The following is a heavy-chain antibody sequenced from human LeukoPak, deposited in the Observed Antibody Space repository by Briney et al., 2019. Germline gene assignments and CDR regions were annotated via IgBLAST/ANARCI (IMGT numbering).Heavy chain of an antibody. D-gene: IGHD3-22*01. V-gene: IGHV3-11*01. CDR1: GFTFSDYY. Sequence: PGGSLRLSCAASGFTFSDYYMSWIRQAPGKGLEWVSYTSSSGSTIYYADSVKGRFTISRDNAKNSLYLQMNSLRAEDTAVYYCARDLRSSGYTWSFAYWGQGTLVTVSS. J-gene: IGHJ4*02. CDR2: TSSSGSTI. CDR3: ARDLRSSGYTWSFAY.